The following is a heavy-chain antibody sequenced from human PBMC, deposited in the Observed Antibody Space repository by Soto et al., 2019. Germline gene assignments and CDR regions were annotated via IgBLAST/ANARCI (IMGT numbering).Heavy chain of an antibody. CDR3: ARYGSGSSVWFDP. J-gene: IGHJ5*02. CDR1: GGSISSYY. CDR2: IYYSGST. V-gene: IGHV4-59*01. Sequence: SETLSLTCTVSGGSISSYYWSWIRQPPGKGLEWIGYIYYSGSTNYNPSLKSRVPISVDTSKNQFSLKLSSVTAADTAVYYCARYGSGSSVWFDPWGQGTLVTVSS. D-gene: IGHD3-10*01.